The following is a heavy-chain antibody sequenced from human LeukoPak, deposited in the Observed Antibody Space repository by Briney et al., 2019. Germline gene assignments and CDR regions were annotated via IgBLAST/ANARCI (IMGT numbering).Heavy chain of an antibody. CDR3: ARAYSSGCFDY. CDR2: IYYSGST. J-gene: IGHJ4*02. V-gene: IGHV4-59*01. CDR1: GGSISSYY. D-gene: IGHD6-19*01. Sequence: SETLSLTCTVSGGSISSYYWSWIRQPPGKGLEWIGYIYYSGSTNYNPSLKSRVTMSVDTSKNQFSLKLSSVTAADTAVYYCARAYSSGCFDYWGQGTLVTVSS.